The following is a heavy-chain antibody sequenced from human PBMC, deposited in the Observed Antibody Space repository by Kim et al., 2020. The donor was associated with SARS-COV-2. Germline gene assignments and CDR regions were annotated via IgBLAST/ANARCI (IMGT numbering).Heavy chain of an antibody. J-gene: IGHJ6*02. Sequence: GGSLRLSCTASGFTFGDYAMSWFRQAPGKGLEWVGFIRSKAYGGTTEYAASVKGRFTISRDDSKSIAYLQMNSLKTEDTAVYYCTRDLDHYSSSWFYYYGMDVWGQGTTVTVSS. CDR1: GFTFGDYA. D-gene: IGHD6-13*01. CDR2: IRSKAYGGTT. CDR3: TRDLDHYSSSWFYYYGMDV. V-gene: IGHV3-49*03.